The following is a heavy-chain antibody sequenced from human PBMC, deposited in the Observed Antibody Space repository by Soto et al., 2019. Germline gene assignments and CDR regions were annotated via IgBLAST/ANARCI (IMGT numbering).Heavy chain of an antibody. CDR3: ARVPFDILTGYTDDAFDI. CDR2: ISSSSSTI. Sequence: PGGSLRLSCAASGFTFSSYSMNWVRQAPGKGLEWVSYISSSSSTIYYADSVKGRFTISRDNAKNSLYLQMNSLRAEDTAVYYCARVPFDILTGYTDDAFDIWGQGTMVTVSS. J-gene: IGHJ3*02. CDR1: GFTFSSYS. V-gene: IGHV3-48*01. D-gene: IGHD3-9*01.